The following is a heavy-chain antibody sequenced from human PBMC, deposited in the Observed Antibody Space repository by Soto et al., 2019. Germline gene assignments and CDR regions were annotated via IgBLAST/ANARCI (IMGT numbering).Heavy chain of an antibody. Sequence: PSETLSLTCTVSGGSISSYYWSWIRQPPGKGLEWIGYIYYSGSTNYNPSLKSRVTISVDTSKNQFSLKLSSVTAADTAVYYCARVGSSGWRDKVPYYFDYWGQGTLVTVSS. CDR3: ARVGSSGWRDKVPYYFDY. V-gene: IGHV4-59*01. J-gene: IGHJ4*02. D-gene: IGHD6-19*01. CDR1: GGSISSYY. CDR2: IYYSGST.